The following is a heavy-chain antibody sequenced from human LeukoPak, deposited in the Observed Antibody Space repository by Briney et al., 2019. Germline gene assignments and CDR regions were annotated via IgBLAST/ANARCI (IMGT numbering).Heavy chain of an antibody. CDR2: ISYDGSNK. D-gene: IGHD6-13*01. V-gene: IGHV3-30*18. Sequence: AGRSLRLSCAASGFTFSSYGMHWVRQAPGKGQEWVAVISYDGSNKYYADSVKGRFTISRDNSKNTLYLQMNSLRAEDTAVYYCAKEGPGIAASFDYWGQGTLVTVSS. CDR1: GFTFSSYG. J-gene: IGHJ4*02. CDR3: AKEGPGIAASFDY.